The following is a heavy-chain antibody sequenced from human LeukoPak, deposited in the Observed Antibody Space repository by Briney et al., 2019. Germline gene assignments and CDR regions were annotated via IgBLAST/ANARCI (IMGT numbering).Heavy chain of an antibody. CDR1: GGSLTTHY. CDR2: IYHTGGT. J-gene: IGHJ4*02. CDR3: AREGRWGLKYYFDS. Sequence: SETLSLTCNVSGGSLTTHYWSWVRQSPDKGLEWIGQIYHTGGTHYNPSLRSRFTISVDTSKNMLFLTLRSATAADTAVYYCAREGRWGLKYYFDSWGPGTRVIVSS. V-gene: IGHV4-59*11. D-gene: IGHD4-23*01.